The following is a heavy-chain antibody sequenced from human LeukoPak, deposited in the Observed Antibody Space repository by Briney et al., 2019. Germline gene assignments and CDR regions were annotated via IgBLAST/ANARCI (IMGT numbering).Heavy chain of an antibody. CDR1: GGTFSSYA. Sequence: ASVKVSCKASGGTFSSYAISWVRQAPGQGLEWMGRIIPILGIANYAQKFQGRVTITADKSTRTAYMELSSLRSEDTAVYYCATYCSGTSCYQEGGYWGQGTLVTVSS. D-gene: IGHD2-2*01. CDR2: IIPILGIA. V-gene: IGHV1-69*04. CDR3: ATYCSGTSCYQEGGY. J-gene: IGHJ4*02.